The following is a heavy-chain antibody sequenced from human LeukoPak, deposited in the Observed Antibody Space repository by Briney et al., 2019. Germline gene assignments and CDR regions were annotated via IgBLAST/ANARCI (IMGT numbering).Heavy chain of an antibody. CDR2: IYNGGST. D-gene: IGHD2-2*01. J-gene: IGHJ4*02. Sequence: GGSLRLSCAASGFTVSSNFMSWVRQAPGKGLEWVSVIYNGGSTYYADSVKGRFTISRDNSKNTLYLQMNSLRAEDTAVYYCARGIPQKVVYFDYWGQGTLVTVSS. CDR1: GFTVSSNF. V-gene: IGHV3-53*01. CDR3: ARGIPQKVVYFDY.